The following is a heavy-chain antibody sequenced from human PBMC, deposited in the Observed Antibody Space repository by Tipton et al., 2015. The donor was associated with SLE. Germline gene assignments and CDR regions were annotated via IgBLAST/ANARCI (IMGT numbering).Heavy chain of an antibody. V-gene: IGHV4-59*01. Sequence: TLSLTCTVSGGSISSNYWSWIRQPPGKGLEWIGYIYYSGSTNYNPSLTSRVTISVDTSKNQFSLKLSSVTAADTAVYYRARDSSDYGDYGVRYWGQGTLVTVSS. D-gene: IGHD4-17*01. CDR2: IYYSGST. J-gene: IGHJ4*02. CDR3: ARDSSDYGDYGVRY. CDR1: GGSISSNY.